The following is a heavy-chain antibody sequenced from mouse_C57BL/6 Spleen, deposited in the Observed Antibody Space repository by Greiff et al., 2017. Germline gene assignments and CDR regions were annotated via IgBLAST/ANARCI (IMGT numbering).Heavy chain of an antibody. CDR1: GYTFTSYW. V-gene: IGHV1-55*01. D-gene: IGHD3-2*02. CDR3: ARGGGTAQAPWFAY. Sequence: QVQLQQPGAELVKPGASVKMSCKASGYTFTSYWITWVKQRPGQGLEWIGDIYPGSGSTNYNEKFKSKATLTVDTSSSTAYMQLSSLTSEDSAVYYCARGGGTAQAPWFAYWGQGTLVTVSA. J-gene: IGHJ3*01. CDR2: IYPGSGST.